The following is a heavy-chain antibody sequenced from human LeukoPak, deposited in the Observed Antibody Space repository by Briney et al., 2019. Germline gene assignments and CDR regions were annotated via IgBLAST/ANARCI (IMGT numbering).Heavy chain of an antibody. D-gene: IGHD5-12*01. CDR1: GYTFTGHY. Sequence: ASVKVSCKASGYTFTGHYMHWVRQAPGQGLEWMGWINPNSGGTNYAQKFQGRVTMTRDTSISTAYMELSRLRSDDTAVYYCARGYILNDAFDIWGQGTVVTVSS. V-gene: IGHV1-2*02. CDR2: INPNSGGT. J-gene: IGHJ3*02. CDR3: ARGYILNDAFDI.